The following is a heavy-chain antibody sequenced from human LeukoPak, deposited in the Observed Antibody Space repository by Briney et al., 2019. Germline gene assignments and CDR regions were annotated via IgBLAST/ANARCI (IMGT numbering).Heavy chain of an antibody. CDR2: INAGNGNT. J-gene: IGHJ5*02. D-gene: IGHD6-19*01. V-gene: IGHV1-3*01. CDR1: GYTFTSYA. Sequence: ASVKVSCKASGYTFTSYAMHWVRQAPGQRLEWMGWINAGNGNTKYSQKFQGRVTITRDTSASTAYMEPSSLRSEDTAVYYCARPTARYSSGWYSSPFDPWGQGTLVTVSS. CDR3: ARPTARYSSGWYSSPFDP.